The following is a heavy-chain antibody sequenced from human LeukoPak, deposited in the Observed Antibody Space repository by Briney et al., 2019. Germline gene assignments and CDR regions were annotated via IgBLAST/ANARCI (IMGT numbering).Heavy chain of an antibody. CDR2: VNLQGST. V-gene: IGHV4-4*02. CDR1: GGSITTTNY. CDR3: AREGGPYRPLDY. Sequence: PSGTLSLTCGVSGGSITTTNYWTWVRPPPGKGLEWIGEVNLQGSTNYNPSLMGRVAISVDMSENHISLQFTSVTAADTAVYYCAREGGPYRPLDYSGQGTLVTVSS. J-gene: IGHJ4*02.